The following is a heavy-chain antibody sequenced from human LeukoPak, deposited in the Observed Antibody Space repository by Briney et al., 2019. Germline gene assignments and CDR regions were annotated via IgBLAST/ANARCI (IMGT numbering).Heavy chain of an antibody. CDR3: ARIHGQWLVKYFDY. CDR2: ISSSGSTI. D-gene: IGHD6-19*01. CDR1: GFTFSSYA. V-gene: IGHV3-11*01. Sequence: GGSLRLSCAASGFTFSSYAMSWIRQAPGKGLEWVSYISSSGSTIYYADSVKGRFTISRDNAKNSLYLQMNSLRAEDTAVYYCARIHGQWLVKYFDYWGQGTLVTVSS. J-gene: IGHJ4*02.